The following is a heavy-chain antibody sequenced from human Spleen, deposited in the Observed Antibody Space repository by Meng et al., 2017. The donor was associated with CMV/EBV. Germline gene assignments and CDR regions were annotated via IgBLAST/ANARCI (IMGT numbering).Heavy chain of an antibody. J-gene: IGHJ4*02. V-gene: IGHV1-46*01. CDR3: ASEDY. Sequence: PRDPRQIPCRAAGFPLRAFYLPWVRQAPRQGFGWMGVVNPSCGSAHYAQKFQRRLTLTRDTSSSTLYMALRSLRSEDTAVYYCASEDYWGQGTLVTVSS. CDR2: VNPSCGSA. CDR1: GFPLRAFY.